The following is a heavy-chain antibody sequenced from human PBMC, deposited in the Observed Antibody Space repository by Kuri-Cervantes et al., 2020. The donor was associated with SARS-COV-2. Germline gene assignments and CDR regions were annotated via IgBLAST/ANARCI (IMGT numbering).Heavy chain of an antibody. Sequence: GSLRLSCTVSGDSITDHYWSWIRQPPGKGLEWIGNNNYGGNTNYNPSLKSRVTISVDTSKNQFSLKLSSVTAADTAVYYCARDGTYSSSWRNWFDPWGQGTLVTVSS. CDR2: NNYGGNT. J-gene: IGHJ5*02. CDR1: GDSITDHY. V-gene: IGHV4-59*11. D-gene: IGHD6-13*01. CDR3: ARDGTYSSSWRNWFDP.